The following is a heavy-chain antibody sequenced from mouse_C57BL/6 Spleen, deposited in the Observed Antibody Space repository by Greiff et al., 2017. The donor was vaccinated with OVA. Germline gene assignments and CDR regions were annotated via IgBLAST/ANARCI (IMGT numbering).Heavy chain of an antibody. D-gene: IGHD2-1*01. CDR1: GFSFTSYA. Sequence: VKLVESGPGLVAPSQSLSITCTVSGFSFTSYAISWVRQPPGKGLEWLGVIWTGGGTNYNSALKSRLSISKDNSKSQVFLKMNSLQTDDTARYYCARNTDGNYVGYFDYWGQGTTLTVSS. J-gene: IGHJ2*01. CDR3: ARNTDGNYVGYFDY. CDR2: IWTGGGT. V-gene: IGHV2-9-1*01.